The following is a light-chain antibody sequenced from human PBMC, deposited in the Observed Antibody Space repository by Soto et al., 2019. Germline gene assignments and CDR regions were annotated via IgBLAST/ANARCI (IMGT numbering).Light chain of an antibody. CDR2: GIS. CDR1: QSVSTY. CDR3: QQTYKVPYT. V-gene: IGKV1-39*01. J-gene: IGKJ2*01. Sequence: DIPMTQFPSSLSASVGDRVTITCRASQSVSTYLNWYVQKPGSAPKLLIHGISKLESGIPPRFTGSGLATDFTLTINSLQPEDFAVYFCQQTYKVPYTFAQGTKVEI.